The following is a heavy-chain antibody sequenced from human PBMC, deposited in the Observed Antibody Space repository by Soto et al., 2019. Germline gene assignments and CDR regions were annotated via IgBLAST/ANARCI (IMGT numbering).Heavy chain of an antibody. V-gene: IGHV4-4*07. J-gene: IGHJ4*01. CDR2: IYTSRNT. CDR3: ARPRRGAIGGFDY. CDR1: GGSISSYY. Sequence: SETLSLTCSVSGGSISSYYRSWIRHPAGKGLESIWRIYTSRNTNYNPSLNSLVTMSVDTSKNQFSLKLSSVTAADTAVYYCARPRRGAIGGFDYWGQGTLVTVSS. D-gene: IGHD3-16*02.